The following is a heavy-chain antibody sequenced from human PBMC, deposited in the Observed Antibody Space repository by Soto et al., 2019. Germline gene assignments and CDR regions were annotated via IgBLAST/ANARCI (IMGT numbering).Heavy chain of an antibody. CDR1: GYTFTSYY. Sequence: QVQLVQSGAEVKKPGASVKVSCKASGYTFTSYYMHWVRQAPGQGLEWMGIINPSGGSTSYAQKFQGRVTMTRDTSTSTVYMELSSLRSEDTAVYYCARVQKGGSYPSCFDYWGQGTLVTVSS. D-gene: IGHD1-26*01. CDR3: ARVQKGGSYPSCFDY. J-gene: IGHJ4*02. CDR2: INPSGGST. V-gene: IGHV1-46*01.